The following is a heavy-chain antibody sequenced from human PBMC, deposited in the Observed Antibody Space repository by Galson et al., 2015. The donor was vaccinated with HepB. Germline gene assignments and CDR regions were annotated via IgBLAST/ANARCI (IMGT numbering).Heavy chain of an antibody. CDR1: GFTVSSNY. V-gene: IGHV3-53*01. J-gene: IGHJ4*02. Sequence: SLRLSCAASGFTVSSNYMSWVRQAPGKGLEWVSVIYSGGSTYYADSVKGRFTISRDNSKNTLYLQMNSLRAEDTAVYYCARGMDDFWSGWDYWGQGTLVTVSS. CDR2: IYSGGST. CDR3: ARGMDDFWSGWDY. D-gene: IGHD3-3*01.